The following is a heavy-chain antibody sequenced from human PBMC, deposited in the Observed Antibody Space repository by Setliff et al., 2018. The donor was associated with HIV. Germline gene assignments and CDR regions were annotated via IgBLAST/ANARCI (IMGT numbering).Heavy chain of an antibody. CDR1: GGSISSSSYY. J-gene: IGHJ6*03. V-gene: IGHV4-39*07. CDR3: ARGPDCSSTSCYVSYFYYMDV. Sequence: SETLSLTCTVSGGSISSSSYYWGWIRQPPGKGLEWIGEINHSGSTNYNPSLKSRVTISVDTSKNQFSLKLSSVTAADTAVYYCARGPDCSSTSCYVSYFYYMDVWGKGTAVTVSS. CDR2: INHSGST. D-gene: IGHD2-2*01.